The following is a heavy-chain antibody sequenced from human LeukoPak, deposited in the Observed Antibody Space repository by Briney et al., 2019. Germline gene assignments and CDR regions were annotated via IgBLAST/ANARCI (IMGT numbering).Heavy chain of an antibody. J-gene: IGHJ4*02. Sequence: SETLSLTCAVYGGSLNTYYWSWIRQPPEKGLEWIGEINHYGGTNYTPSFKSRVTISVDTSKKQFSLKLSSVTAADTAVYYCARHLPSSGYYSYYFDYWGQGTLVTVSS. V-gene: IGHV4-34*01. CDR3: ARHLPSSGYYSYYFDY. D-gene: IGHD3-22*01. CDR2: INHYGGT. CDR1: GGSLNTYY.